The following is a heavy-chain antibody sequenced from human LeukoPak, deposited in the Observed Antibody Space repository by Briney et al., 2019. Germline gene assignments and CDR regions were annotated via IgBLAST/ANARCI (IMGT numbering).Heavy chain of an antibody. CDR1: GFTVDGYG. J-gene: IGHJ4*02. CDR2: IXWNSGRI. CDR3: AKAPAYYYDSSGPFDY. Sequence: RLSXAASGFTVDGYGMDWGRQAPGKGLEWXXXIXWNSGRIVYADSVKGRFTISRDNAKNCLYLQMNNLRAEDTALYYCAKAPAYYYDSSGPFDYWGQGTLVTVSS. V-gene: IGHV3-9*01. D-gene: IGHD3-22*01.